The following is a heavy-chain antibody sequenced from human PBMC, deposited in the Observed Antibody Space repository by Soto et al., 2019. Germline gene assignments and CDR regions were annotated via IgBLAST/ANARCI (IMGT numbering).Heavy chain of an antibody. CDR3: ATGGYSYGRTSLLYMDV. V-gene: IGHV1-24*01. CDR2: FDPEDGET. J-gene: IGHJ6*03. CDR1: GYTLTELS. D-gene: IGHD5-18*01. Sequence: ASVKVSCKVSGYTLTELSMHWVRQAPGKGLEWMGGFDPEDGETIYAQKFQGRVTMTEDTSTDTAYMELSSLRSEDTAVYYCATGGYSYGRTSLLYMDVWGQGTTVTVSS.